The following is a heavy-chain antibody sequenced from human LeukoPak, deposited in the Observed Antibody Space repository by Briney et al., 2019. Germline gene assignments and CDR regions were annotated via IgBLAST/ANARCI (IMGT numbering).Heavy chain of an antibody. CDR2: IWYDGSNK. V-gene: IGHV3-33*01. J-gene: IGHJ5*02. Sequence: GRSLRLSCAASGFTFSSYGMHWVRQAPGKGLEWVAVIWYDGSNKYYADSVKGRFTISRDNSKNTLYLQMNSLRAEDTAVYYCARDYCSSTSCYGRNWFDPWGQGTLVTVSS. CDR3: ARDYCSSTSCYGRNWFDP. D-gene: IGHD2-2*01. CDR1: GFTFSSYG.